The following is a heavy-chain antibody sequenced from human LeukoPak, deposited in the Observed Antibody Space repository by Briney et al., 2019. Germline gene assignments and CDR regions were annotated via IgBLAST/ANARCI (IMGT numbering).Heavy chain of an antibody. CDR1: GFTFSDYY. D-gene: IGHD6-13*01. CDR2: ISSSGSTI. CDR3: ARDKRYSSSYGVGY. J-gene: IGHJ4*02. Sequence: PGGSLRLSCAASGFTFSDYYMSWIREALGQGLEWVSYISSSGSTIYYADSVKGRFTISRDNAKNSLYLQMNSLRAEDTAVYYCARDKRYSSSYGVGYWGQGTLVTVSS. V-gene: IGHV3-11*04.